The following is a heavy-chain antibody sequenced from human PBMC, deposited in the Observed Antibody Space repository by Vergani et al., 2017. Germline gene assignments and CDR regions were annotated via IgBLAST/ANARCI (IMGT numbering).Heavy chain of an antibody. D-gene: IGHD1-7*01. V-gene: IGHV3-33*01. J-gene: IGHJ4*02. Sequence: QVQLVESGGGVVQPGRSLRLSCAASGFTFSSYGMHWVRPAPGKGLEWVAVIWYDGSSKYSADSVKGRFTISRDNSKNTLYLQMNSLRAEDTAVYYCARDPTGTTLVYYFDYWGQGTLVTVSS. CDR2: IWYDGSSK. CDR3: ARDPTGTTLVYYFDY. CDR1: GFTFSSYG.